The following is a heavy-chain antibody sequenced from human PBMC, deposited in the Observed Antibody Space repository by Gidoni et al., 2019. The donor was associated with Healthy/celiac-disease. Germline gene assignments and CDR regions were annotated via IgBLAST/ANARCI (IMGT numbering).Heavy chain of an antibody. V-gene: IGHV3-11*01. J-gene: IGHJ6*03. D-gene: IGHD3-3*01. CDR3: ARGGRFLPLDYYYMDV. CDR1: GFTFSDYY. CDR2: ISSSGSTI. Sequence: QVQLVESGGGLVKPGGSLRLSWAASGFTFSDYYMRWIRQAPGKGLGWVSYISSSGSTIYYADSVKCRFTISRDNAKNSLYLQMNSLRAEDTAVYYCARGGRFLPLDYYYMDVWGKGTTVTVSS.